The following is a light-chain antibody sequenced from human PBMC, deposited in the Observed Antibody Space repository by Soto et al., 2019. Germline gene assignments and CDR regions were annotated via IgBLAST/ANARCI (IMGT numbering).Light chain of an antibody. CDR3: QSFDSDLSAFV. Sequence: SVLTQAPSISGAPGQRVTISCTGGSSNIGAGYDVHWFQQFPGTAPRLLIHGNNNRPSGVPDRFSGSESGTSASLAIAGLQAGDEAIYYCQSFDSDLSAFVFGTGTKVTVL. CDR2: GNN. J-gene: IGLJ1*01. CDR1: SSNIGAGYD. V-gene: IGLV1-40*01.